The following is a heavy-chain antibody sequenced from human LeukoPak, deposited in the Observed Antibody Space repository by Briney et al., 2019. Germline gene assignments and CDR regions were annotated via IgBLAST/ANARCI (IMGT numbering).Heavy chain of an antibody. D-gene: IGHD3-10*01. Sequence: NPGGSLRLSCAASGFSLSSYSMNWVRQAPGKGLEWVSFISSSSSYIYYADSVKGRFTISRDNAKNSLYLQMNSLKADDTAVYYCARDSDHYWGQGTLVTVSS. CDR3: ARDSDHY. CDR1: GFSLSSYS. V-gene: IGHV3-21*01. J-gene: IGHJ4*02. CDR2: ISSSSSYI.